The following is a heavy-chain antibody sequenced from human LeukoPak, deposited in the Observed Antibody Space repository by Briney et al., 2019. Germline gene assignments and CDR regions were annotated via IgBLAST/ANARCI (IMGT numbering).Heavy chain of an antibody. J-gene: IGHJ3*02. Sequence: GGSLRLSCAASGFTLSSYAMSWVRQAPGKGLEWVSAISGSGGSTYYADSVKGRFTISRDNSKNTLYLQMNSLRAEDTAVYYCAKWGFYYYDSSGEHDAFDIWGQGTMVTVSS. CDR1: GFTLSSYA. V-gene: IGHV3-23*01. CDR2: ISGSGGST. CDR3: AKWGFYYYDSSGEHDAFDI. D-gene: IGHD3-22*01.